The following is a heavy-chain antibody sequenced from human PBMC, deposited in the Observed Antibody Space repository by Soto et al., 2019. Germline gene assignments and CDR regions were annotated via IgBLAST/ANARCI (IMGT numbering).Heavy chain of an antibody. CDR3: ARDLRYSSPRRGFGHYYYGMDV. Sequence: ASVKVSCKASGYTFTGYYMHWVRQAPGQGLEWMGWINPNSGGTNYAQKFQGWVTMTRDTSISTAYMELSRLRSDDTAVYYCARDLRYSSPRRGFGHYYYGMDVWGQGTTVTVS. V-gene: IGHV1-2*04. CDR1: GYTFTGYY. CDR2: INPNSGGT. D-gene: IGHD6-13*01. J-gene: IGHJ6*02.